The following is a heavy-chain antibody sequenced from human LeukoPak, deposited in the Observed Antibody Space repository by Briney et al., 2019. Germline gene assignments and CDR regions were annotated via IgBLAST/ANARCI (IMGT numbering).Heavy chain of an antibody. CDR1: GYTFTGYY. Sequence: ASVKVSCKASGYTFTGYYMHWVRQAPGQGLEWMGWINPNSGGTNYAQKFQGRVTMTRDTSITTAYMELNTLKYDDAAVYYCAVLSGCTSASCYRGFNYWGQGTLVTVSS. CDR2: INPNSGGT. J-gene: IGHJ4*02. CDR3: AVLSGCTSASCYRGFNY. D-gene: IGHD2-2*02. V-gene: IGHV1-2*02.